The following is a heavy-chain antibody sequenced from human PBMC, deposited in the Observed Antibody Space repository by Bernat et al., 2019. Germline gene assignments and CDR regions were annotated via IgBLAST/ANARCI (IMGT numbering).Heavy chain of an antibody. D-gene: IGHD6-13*01. J-gene: IGHJ4*02. Sequence: QVQLVQSGAEVKKPGASVKVSCKASGYIFTNYDLYWVRQAPGQGLEWMGMINPSGGSTTYGQKFQGRVTMTSETSTSTVYMQLGSLRSEDTAVYYCARDFSNWRASFDCWGQGTLVTSSA. CDR3: ARDFSNWRASFDC. CDR1: GYIFTNYD. V-gene: IGHV1-46*01. CDR2: INPSGGST.